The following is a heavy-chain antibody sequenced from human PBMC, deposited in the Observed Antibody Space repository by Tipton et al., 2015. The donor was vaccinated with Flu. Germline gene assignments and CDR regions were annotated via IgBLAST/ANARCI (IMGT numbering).Heavy chain of an antibody. V-gene: IGHV3-9*01. CDR2: ISWNSGHI. J-gene: IGHJ5*02. CDR1: GFTFDEYA. Sequence: SLRLSCAGSGFTFDEYAMHWVRQVPGKGLEWVSSISWNSGHIEYADSVKGRFTISRDNAKNSLYLQINSLKPEDTAFYYCAKDMDRGSSGWNWFDTWGQGTLVTVSS. CDR3: AKDMDRGSSGWNWFDT. D-gene: IGHD6-19*01.